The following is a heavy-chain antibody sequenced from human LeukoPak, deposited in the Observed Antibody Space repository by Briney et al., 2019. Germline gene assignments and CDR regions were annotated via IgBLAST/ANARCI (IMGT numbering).Heavy chain of an antibody. D-gene: IGHD6-19*01. CDR1: GDSSSNSIYY. Sequence: SETLSLTCTVSGDSSSNSIYYWGWIRQPPGKGLEWIGSIDYSGSTYYNPSLKSRATISIDTSKNQFSLKLSSVTAADTAVYYCAREYTLYRSGWFLDYWGQGSVVTVSS. J-gene: IGHJ4*02. CDR2: IDYSGST. CDR3: AREYTLYRSGWFLDY. V-gene: IGHV4-39*07.